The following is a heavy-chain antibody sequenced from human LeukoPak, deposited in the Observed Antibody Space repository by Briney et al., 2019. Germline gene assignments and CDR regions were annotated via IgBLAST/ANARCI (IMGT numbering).Heavy chain of an antibody. D-gene: IGHD6-19*01. Sequence: PSETLSLTCTVSGGSISSYYWSWVRQPPGKGLEWIGYIYYSGSTNYNPSHKSRVTISVDTSNNQFYLKLSSVSAADTAVYYCGRDFGSGFDYWGQGTLVTVSS. CDR1: GGSISSYY. CDR3: GRDFGSGFDY. CDR2: IYYSGST. V-gene: IGHV4-59*01. J-gene: IGHJ4*02.